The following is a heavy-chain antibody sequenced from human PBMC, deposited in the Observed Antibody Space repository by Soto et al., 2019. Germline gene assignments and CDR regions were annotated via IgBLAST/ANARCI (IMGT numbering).Heavy chain of an antibody. V-gene: IGHV4-59*01. CDR3: ARGGPPIAIFGVVFSWFDP. Sequence: QVQLQESGPGLVKPSETLSLTCTVSGGPIISYYWSWIRQPPGKGLEWIGYIYNSGSTNYNPSLKSRVAISMDTSKNQFSLKLSSVTAADTAVYYCARGGPPIAIFGVVFSWFDPWGQGTLVTVSS. D-gene: IGHD3-3*01. J-gene: IGHJ5*02. CDR1: GGPIISYY. CDR2: IYNSGST.